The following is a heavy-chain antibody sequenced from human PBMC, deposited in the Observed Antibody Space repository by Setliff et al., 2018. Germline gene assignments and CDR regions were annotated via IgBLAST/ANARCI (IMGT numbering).Heavy chain of an antibody. D-gene: IGHD3-3*02. V-gene: IGHV3-23*01. CDR2: VAPDGYST. CDR1: GFTFSIYA. Sequence: PGGSLRLSCEGSGFTFSIYAMGWVRQAPGEGLEWVSAVAPDGYSTYYADAVKGRFTISKDDSRNTLYLQMNSLSAEDTAIYYCAKDYIQRNSIFDPFDIWGQGTMVTVSS. CDR3: AKDYIQRNSIFDPFDI. J-gene: IGHJ3*02.